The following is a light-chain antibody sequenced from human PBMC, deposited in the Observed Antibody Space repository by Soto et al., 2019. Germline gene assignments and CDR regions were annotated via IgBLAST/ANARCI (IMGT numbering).Light chain of an antibody. CDR1: ESVSSN. J-gene: IGKJ1*01. Sequence: EIVMTQSPATLSVSPGERATLSCRATESVSSNLAWYQQNPGQAPRLLIYAASTRATGIPARCSGRGSGTEFPLPISRLQPAGVAVYYCQQYDNWPPWTFGQGTKVEVK. CDR2: AAS. CDR3: QQYDNWPPWT. V-gene: IGKV3-15*01.